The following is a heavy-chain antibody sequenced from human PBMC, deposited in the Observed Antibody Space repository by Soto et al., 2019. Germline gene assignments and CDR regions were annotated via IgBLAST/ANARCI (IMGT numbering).Heavy chain of an antibody. V-gene: IGHV6-1*01. CDR1: VESVSSNSVA. J-gene: IGHJ6*02. D-gene: IGHD2-2*02. CDR3: AKEEVVVEPAAIPRHYSYAMDV. Sequence: SQTLSLTCAMSVESVSSNSVAWTWIRQSPSRGLEWLGRTYYRSNWYNDYAVSVKSRITIXXDTSKNQFSLHVKSVTPEDTGLYHCAKEEVVVEPAAIPRHYSYAMDVCGQGTLVTVFS. CDR2: TYYRSNWYN.